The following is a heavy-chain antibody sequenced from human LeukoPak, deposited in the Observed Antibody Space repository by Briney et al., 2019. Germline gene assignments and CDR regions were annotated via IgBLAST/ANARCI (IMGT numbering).Heavy chain of an antibody. CDR1: GFTFCSYW. V-gene: IGHV3-7*01. D-gene: IGHD3-22*01. J-gene: IGHJ4*02. Sequence: GGSLRFSCAASGFTFCSYWMGRVRHGPGQGLEWGANIKQDGSEKYYVDSVKGRFTISRDNAKNSLYLQMNSLRAEDTAVYYCARDRFGGYYDSSGYLYWGQGTLVTVSS. CDR3: ARDRFGGYYDSSGYLY. CDR2: IKQDGSEK.